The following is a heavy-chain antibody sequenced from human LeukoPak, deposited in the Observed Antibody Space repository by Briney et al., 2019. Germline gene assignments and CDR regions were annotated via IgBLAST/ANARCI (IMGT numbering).Heavy chain of an antibody. J-gene: IGHJ3*02. CDR2: ISSSSSTI. Sequence: GGSLRLSCAASGFTFSSYSMNWVRQAPGKGLEWVSYISSSSSTIYYADSVKGRFTISRDNAKNSLYLQMNSLRAEDTAVYYCARGIEMATMVALDIWGQGTMVTVSS. CDR1: GFTFSSYS. V-gene: IGHV3-48*04. CDR3: ARGIEMATMVALDI. D-gene: IGHD5-24*01.